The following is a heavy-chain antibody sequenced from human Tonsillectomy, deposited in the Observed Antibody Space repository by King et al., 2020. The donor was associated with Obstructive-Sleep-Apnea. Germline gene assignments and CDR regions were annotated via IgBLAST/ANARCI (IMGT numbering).Heavy chain of an antibody. D-gene: IGHD6-19*01. V-gene: IGHV3-30*18. J-gene: IGHJ4*02. CDR2: ISFDGSNE. Sequence: VQLVESGGGAVQPGRSLRLSCAASGFTFSNYGMHWVRQAPGKGLEWVAVISFDGSNERYADSVKGRFTISRDNPKNTLQLQMNGLRAEDTAVYYCAKEASGWHHFDNWGLGTLVTVSS. CDR1: GFTFSNYG. CDR3: AKEASGWHHFDN.